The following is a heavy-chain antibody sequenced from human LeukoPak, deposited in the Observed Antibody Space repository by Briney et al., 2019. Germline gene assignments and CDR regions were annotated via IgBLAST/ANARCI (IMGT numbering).Heavy chain of an antibody. CDR1: GFTFNSCA. Sequence: GGSLRLSCAASGFTFNSCAMSWVRQAPGKGLEWVSGISGSGGDTYYTGSVKGRFTISRDNSKNTVSLQMNSLRAEDTAVYYCAKEGAGIAGTGYFDYWGQGTLVTVSS. D-gene: IGHD6-13*01. CDR2: ISGSGGDT. V-gene: IGHV3-23*01. J-gene: IGHJ4*02. CDR3: AKEGAGIAGTGYFDY.